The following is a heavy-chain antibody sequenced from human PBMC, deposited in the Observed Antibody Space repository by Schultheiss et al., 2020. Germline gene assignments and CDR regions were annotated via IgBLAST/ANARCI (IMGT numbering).Heavy chain of an antibody. V-gene: IGHV3-21*01. D-gene: IGHD2-2*01. Sequence: GGSLRLSCAASGFTFSSYSMNWVRQAPGKGLEWVSSISSSSSYIYYADSVKGRFTISRDNAKNSLYLQMNSLRAEDTAVYYCARGEVCSSTSCYFYYYYGMDVWGQGTTVTVSS. J-gene: IGHJ6*02. CDR1: GFTFSSYS. CDR3: ARGEVCSSTSCYFYYYYGMDV. CDR2: ISSSSSYI.